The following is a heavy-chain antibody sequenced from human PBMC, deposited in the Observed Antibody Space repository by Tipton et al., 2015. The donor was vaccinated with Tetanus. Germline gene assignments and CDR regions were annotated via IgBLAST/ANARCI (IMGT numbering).Heavy chain of an antibody. CDR3: AREADCSGGSCFSGAFDN. D-gene: IGHD2-15*01. CDR1: GFIFSSYG. Sequence: SLRLSCAASGFIFSSYGIHWVRQAPGKGLEWVAVSWYDGTDKYYADSVKGRFTISRDNSKNTLYLQMSSLGAEDTAVYYCAREADCSGGSCFSGAFDNWGQGTQVTVSS. J-gene: IGHJ4*02. V-gene: IGHV3-33*01. CDR2: SWYDGTDK.